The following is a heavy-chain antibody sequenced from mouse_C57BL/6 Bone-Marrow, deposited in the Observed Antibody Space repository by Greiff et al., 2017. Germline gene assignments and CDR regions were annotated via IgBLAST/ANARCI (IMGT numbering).Heavy chain of an antibody. D-gene: IGHD2-3*01. V-gene: IGHV5-4*01. CDR2: ISDGGSYT. Sequence: DVQLVESGGGLVKPGGSLKLSCAASGFTFSSYAMSWVRQTPGKRLEWVATISDGGSYTYYPDNVKGRFTISRDNAKNNLYLQLSHLKSEDTAMYYCARDRGLLPYWGQGTLVTVSA. CDR1: GFTFSSYA. J-gene: IGHJ3*01. CDR3: ARDRGLLPY.